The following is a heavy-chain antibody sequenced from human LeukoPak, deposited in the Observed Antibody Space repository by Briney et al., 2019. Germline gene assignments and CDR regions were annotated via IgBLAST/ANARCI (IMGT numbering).Heavy chain of an antibody. D-gene: IGHD3-10*01. CDR2: INHSGST. CDR1: GGSFSGYY. CDR3: ARDRELGY. V-gene: IGHV4-34*01. J-gene: IGHJ4*02. Sequence: SETLSLTCAVYGGSFSGYYWSWIRQPPGKGLEWIGEINHSGSTNYNPSLKSRVTISVDTSKNQFSLKLTSVTAADTAVYYCARDRELGYWGQGTLVTVSS.